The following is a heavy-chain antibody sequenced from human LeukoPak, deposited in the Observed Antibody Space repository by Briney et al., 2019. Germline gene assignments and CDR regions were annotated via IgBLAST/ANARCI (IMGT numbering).Heavy chain of an antibody. CDR1: GFTFSSYA. D-gene: IGHD6-19*01. CDR3: VKGAGSGLNWFGS. CDR2: ISVVDGNA. V-gene: IGHV3-23*01. Sequence: GGSLRLSCAASGFTFSSYAMSWVRQAPGKGLEWVSGISVVDGNAYYADSVKGRFTISRDISKYTLYLQLNSLRVEDTAVYYCVKGAGSGLNWFGSWGQGTLVTVSS. J-gene: IGHJ5*01.